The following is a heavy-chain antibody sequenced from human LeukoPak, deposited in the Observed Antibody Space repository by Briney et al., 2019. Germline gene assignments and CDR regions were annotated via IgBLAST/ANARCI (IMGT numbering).Heavy chain of an antibody. V-gene: IGHV3-74*01. CDR3: TRGSNWSFDS. CDR2: INPDGIHT. Sequence: GGSQTLSCAASGFTFRSFWMGWVRQAPGKGLVWVSEINPDGIHTNYADSVKGRFTISRDNAKNTLYLQMNSLRVEDTAVYYCTRGSNWSFDSWGQGTLATVTS. D-gene: IGHD5-24*01. J-gene: IGHJ4*02. CDR1: GFTFRSFW.